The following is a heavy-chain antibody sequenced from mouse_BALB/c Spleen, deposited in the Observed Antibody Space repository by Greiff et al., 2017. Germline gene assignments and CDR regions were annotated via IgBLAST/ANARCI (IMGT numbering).Heavy chain of an antibody. Sequence: EVQVVESGGGLVQPGGSRKLSCAASGFTFSSFGMHWVRQAPEKGLEWVAYISSGSSTIYYADTVKGRFTISRDNPKNTLFLQMTSLRSEDTAMYYCARSHYGSSPDYWGQGTTLTVSS. CDR1: GFTFSSFG. CDR3: ARSHYGSSPDY. J-gene: IGHJ2*01. D-gene: IGHD1-1*01. CDR2: ISSGSSTI. V-gene: IGHV5-17*02.